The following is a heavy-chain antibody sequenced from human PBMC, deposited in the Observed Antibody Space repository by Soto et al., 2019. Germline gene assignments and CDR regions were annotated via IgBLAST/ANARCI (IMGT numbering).Heavy chain of an antibody. V-gene: IGHV1-69*13. CDR3: ARVAGSYYHHPFFDY. Sequence: SVKVSCKASGGTFSSYAISWVRQAPGQGLEWMGGIIPIFGTANYAQKFQGRVTITADESTSTAYMELSSLRSEDTAVYYCARVAGSYYHHPFFDYWGQGTLVTVSS. CDR1: GGTFSSYA. D-gene: IGHD1-26*01. J-gene: IGHJ4*02. CDR2: IIPIFGTA.